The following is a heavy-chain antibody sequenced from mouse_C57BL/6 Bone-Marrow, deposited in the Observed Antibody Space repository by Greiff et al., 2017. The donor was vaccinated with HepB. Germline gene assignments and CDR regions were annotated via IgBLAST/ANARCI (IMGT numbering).Heavy chain of an antibody. V-gene: IGHV1-81*01. J-gene: IGHJ2*01. CDR3: ARCYDYDDGGDY. D-gene: IGHD2-4*01. Sequence: QVQLKESGAELARPGASVKLSCKASGYTFTSYGISWVKQRTGQGLEWIGEIYPRSGNTYYNEKFKGKATLTADKSSSTAYMELRSLTSEDSAVYFCARCYDYDDGGDYWGQGTTLTVSS. CDR1: GYTFTSYG. CDR2: IYPRSGNT.